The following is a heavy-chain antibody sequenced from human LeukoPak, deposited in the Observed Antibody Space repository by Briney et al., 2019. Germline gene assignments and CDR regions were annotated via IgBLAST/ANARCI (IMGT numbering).Heavy chain of an antibody. V-gene: IGHV3-74*01. D-gene: IGHD1-26*01. CDR1: GFTFSSYW. Sequence: PGGSLRLSCAASGFTFSSYWMHWVRQAPGKGLVWVSRINSDGSSTSYADSVKGRFTISRDNAKNTLYLQMNSLRAEDTAVYYCARDPYSGSYSSYFDYWGQGTLVTVSS. CDR3: ARDPYSGSYSSYFDY. J-gene: IGHJ4*02. CDR2: INSDGSST.